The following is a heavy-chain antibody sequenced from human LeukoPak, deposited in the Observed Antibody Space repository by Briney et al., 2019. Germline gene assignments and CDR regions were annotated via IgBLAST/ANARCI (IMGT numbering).Heavy chain of an antibody. J-gene: IGHJ4*02. V-gene: IGHV3-7*01. Sequence: AGGSLRLSCAVSGFTFSSYWMSWVRQAPGKGLEWVANIKLDGSEKYYVDSVKGRFTISRDNAKNSLYLQMNSLRAEDTAVYYCARGYWQLGYWGQGTLVTVSP. CDR2: IKLDGSEK. CDR1: GFTFSSYW. CDR3: ARGYWQLGY. D-gene: IGHD1-26*01.